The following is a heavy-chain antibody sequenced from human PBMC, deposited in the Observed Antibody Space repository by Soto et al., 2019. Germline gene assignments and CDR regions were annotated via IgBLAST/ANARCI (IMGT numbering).Heavy chain of an antibody. D-gene: IGHD5-18*01. CDR1: GGSISSSSYY. CDR3: ARRPIGYSYGLGPLAYYFDY. V-gene: IGHV4-39*01. CDR2: IYYSGST. J-gene: IGHJ4*02. Sequence: SEPLSLTYTVAGGSISSSSYYWGWIRQPPGKGLDWIGSIYYSGSTYYNPSLKSRVTISVDTSKNQFSLKLSSVTAADTAVYYCARRPIGYSYGLGPLAYYFDYWGQGTLVTVSS.